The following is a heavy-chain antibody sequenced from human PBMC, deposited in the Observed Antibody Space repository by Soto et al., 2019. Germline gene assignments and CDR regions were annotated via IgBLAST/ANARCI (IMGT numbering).Heavy chain of an antibody. CDR1: GGSFSGYY. CDR2: INHSGST. Sequence: SETLSLTCAVYGGSFSGYYWSWIRQPPGKGLEWIGEINHSGSTNYNPSLKSRVTISVDTSKNQFSLKLSSVTAADTAVYYCARGALMVVVPAAIDYFDYSGQGPLVTVFS. CDR3: ARGALMVVVPAAIDYFDY. J-gene: IGHJ4*02. D-gene: IGHD2-2*02. V-gene: IGHV4-34*01.